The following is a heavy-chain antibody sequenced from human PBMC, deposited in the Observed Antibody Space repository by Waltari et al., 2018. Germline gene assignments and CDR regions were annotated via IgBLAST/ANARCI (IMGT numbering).Heavy chain of an antibody. Sequence: QLQLQESGPGLVKPSETLSLTCTVSGGSISSSSYYWGWIRQPPGKGLEWIGSIYYSGSTYYNPSLKSRVTISVDTSKNQFSLKLSSVTAADTAVYYCARDRGGTTPFDYWGQGTLVTVSS. CDR3: ARDRGGTTPFDY. D-gene: IGHD1-1*01. V-gene: IGHV4-39*07. CDR2: IYYSGST. CDR1: GGSISSSSYY. J-gene: IGHJ4*02.